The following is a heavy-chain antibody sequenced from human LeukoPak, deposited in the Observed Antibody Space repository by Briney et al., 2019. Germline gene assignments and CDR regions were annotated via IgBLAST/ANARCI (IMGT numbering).Heavy chain of an antibody. D-gene: IGHD5-12*01. J-gene: IGHJ4*02. CDR2: IIPIFGTA. CDR3: VGGLYSGSLDY. Sequence: GASVNVSCKASGGTFSSYAISWVRQAPGQGLEWMGGIIPIFGTANYAQKFQGRVTITADESTSTAYMELSSLRSEDTAVYYCVGGLYSGSLDYWGQGTLVTVSS. CDR1: GGTFSSYA. V-gene: IGHV1-69*01.